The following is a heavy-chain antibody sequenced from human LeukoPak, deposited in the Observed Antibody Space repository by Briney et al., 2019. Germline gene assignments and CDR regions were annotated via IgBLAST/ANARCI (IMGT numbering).Heavy chain of an antibody. CDR2: IYHSGST. D-gene: IGHD3-9*01. J-gene: IGHJ4*02. V-gene: IGHV4-30-2*01. CDR1: GGSISSGGYY. Sequence: SETLSLTCTVSGGSISSGGYYWSWIRQPPGKGLEWIGYIYHSGSTYYNPSLKSRVTISVDTSKNQFSLKLSSVTAADTAVYYCAREDNYGILTGGGYYFDYWGQGTLVTVSS. CDR3: AREDNYGILTGGGYYFDY.